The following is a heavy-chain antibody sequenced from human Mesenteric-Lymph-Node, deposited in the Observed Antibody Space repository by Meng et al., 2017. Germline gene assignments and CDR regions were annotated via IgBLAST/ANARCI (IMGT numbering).Heavy chain of an antibody. D-gene: IGHD6-19*01. J-gene: IGHJ5*02. CDR1: GYTFTSYG. CDR2: ISAYNGNT. Sequence: QVPLVQSGGEVKKPGASVNVSCTASGYTFTSYGISWVRPAPGQGLEWMGWISAYNGNTIYAQKLQGRVTMTTDTSTSTAYMELRSLRSDDTAVYYCARLAVAGDNWFDPWGQGTLVTVSS. CDR3: ARLAVAGDNWFDP. V-gene: IGHV1-18*01.